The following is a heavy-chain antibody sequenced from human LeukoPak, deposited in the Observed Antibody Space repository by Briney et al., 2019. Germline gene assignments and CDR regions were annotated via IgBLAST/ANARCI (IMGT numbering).Heavy chain of an antibody. D-gene: IGHD3-22*01. Sequence: SETLSLTCTVSGGSISSYYWSWIRQPPGKGLEWIGYIYYSGSTNYNPSLKSRVTISVDTSKNQFSLKLSSVTAADTAVYYCARGGYDSSGPNWFDPWGQGTLVTVSS. CDR2: IYYSGST. CDR1: GGSISSYY. J-gene: IGHJ5*02. V-gene: IGHV4-59*12. CDR3: ARGGYDSSGPNWFDP.